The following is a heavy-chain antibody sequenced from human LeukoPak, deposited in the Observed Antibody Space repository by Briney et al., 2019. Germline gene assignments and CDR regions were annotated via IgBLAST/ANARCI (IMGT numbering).Heavy chain of an antibody. CDR1: GGSISSGGYS. V-gene: IGHV4-30-2*01. J-gene: IGHJ4*02. CDR3: ARAGGHLRWLVLGY. CDR2: IYHSGST. Sequence: KASQTLSLTCAVSGGSISSGGYSWSWIRQPPGKGLEWIGYIYHSGSTYYNPSLKSRVTISVDTSKNQFSLKLSSVTAADTAVYYCARAGGHLRWLVLGYWGQGTLVTVSS. D-gene: IGHD6-19*01.